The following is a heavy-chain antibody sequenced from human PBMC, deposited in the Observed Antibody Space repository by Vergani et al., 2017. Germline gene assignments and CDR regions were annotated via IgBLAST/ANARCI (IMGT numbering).Heavy chain of an antibody. D-gene: IGHD2-15*01. Sequence: QLQLQESGPGLVKPSETLSLTCTVSGGSISSSSYYWGWIRQPPGKGLEWIGRIYTSGSTNYNPSLKSRVTMSVDTSKNQFSLKLSSVTAADTAVYYCAREGHGADIVDAYYYYYYMDVWGKGTTVTVSS. CDR3: AREGHGADIVDAYYYYYYMDV. V-gene: IGHV4-39*07. CDR1: GGSISSSSYY. CDR2: IYTSGST. J-gene: IGHJ6*03.